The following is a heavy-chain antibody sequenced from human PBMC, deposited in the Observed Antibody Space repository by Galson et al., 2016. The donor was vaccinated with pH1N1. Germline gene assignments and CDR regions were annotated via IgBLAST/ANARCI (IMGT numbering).Heavy chain of an antibody. Sequence: SVKVSCKASGGTFSSYGINWVRQAPGQGLEWMRGIIPIFGTAKYAQNFQGRVTITADESTTTAYMELSSLRSEDTAVYYCAREDYYDTDLSDWYFDLWGRGTLLTVSS. V-gene: IGHV1-69*13. CDR3: AREDYYDTDLSDWYFDL. CDR2: IIPIFGTA. CDR1: GGTFSSYG. D-gene: IGHD3-22*01. J-gene: IGHJ2*01.